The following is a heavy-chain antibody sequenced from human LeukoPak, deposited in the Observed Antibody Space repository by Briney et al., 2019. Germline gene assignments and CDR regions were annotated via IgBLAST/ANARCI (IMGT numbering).Heavy chain of an antibody. J-gene: IGHJ4*02. CDR2: ISSDGSIT. Sequence: GGSLRLSCAASGFTFNIYWMHWVRQAPGKGLVWVSLISSDGSITSYADSVKGRFTISRDNAKNTVYLQMNSLRVEDTAVYYCARRVGSSESSYYFDYRGQGTLVTVSS. D-gene: IGHD3-22*01. V-gene: IGHV3-74*01. CDR1: GFTFNIYW. CDR3: ARRVGSSESSYYFDY.